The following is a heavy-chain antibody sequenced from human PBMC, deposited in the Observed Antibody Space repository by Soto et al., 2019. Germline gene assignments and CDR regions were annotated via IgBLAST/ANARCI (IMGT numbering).Heavy chain of an antibody. Sequence: PVESLKISCQGSGYSFSSQWITWVRQLPGKGLEWVGRIDPRDSYSNFVPSFQGHVCIAADRSVSTAYLQWSSLKASDTAIYYCVRNLPGRLDALDIWGRGTLVTVSS. CDR2: IDPRDSYS. J-gene: IGHJ3*02. V-gene: IGHV5-10-1*01. D-gene: IGHD4-17*01. CDR3: VRNLPGRLDALDI. CDR1: GYSFSSQW.